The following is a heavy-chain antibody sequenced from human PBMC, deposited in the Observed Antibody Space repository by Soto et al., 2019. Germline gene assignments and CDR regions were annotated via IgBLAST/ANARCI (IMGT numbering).Heavy chain of an antibody. CDR3: ATGYCSGGSCYPPPYFDY. D-gene: IGHD2-15*01. Sequence: QVQLVQSGAEVKKPGSSVKVSCKASGGTFSSYAISWVRQAPGQGLEWMGGIIPIFGTANYAQKFQGRVTITADKSTSTDYMELSSLRSEDTAVYYCATGYCSGGSCYPPPYFDYWGQGTLVTVYS. V-gene: IGHV1-69*06. J-gene: IGHJ4*02. CDR2: IIPIFGTA. CDR1: GGTFSSYA.